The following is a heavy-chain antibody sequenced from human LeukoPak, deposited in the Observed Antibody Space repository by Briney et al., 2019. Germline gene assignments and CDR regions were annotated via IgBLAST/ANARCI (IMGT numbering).Heavy chain of an antibody. V-gene: IGHV3-23*01. J-gene: IGHJ4*02. Sequence: GGCMRLSCAASGFTFSSYAMSWVRQAPGKGLEWVSAISGSGGSTYYADSVKGRFTISRDNSKNTLYLQMNSLRAEDTAVYYCAKDIGGNRGFDYWGQGTQVTVFS. CDR2: ISGSGGST. CDR3: AKDIGGNRGFDY. D-gene: IGHD4-23*01. CDR1: GFTFSSYA.